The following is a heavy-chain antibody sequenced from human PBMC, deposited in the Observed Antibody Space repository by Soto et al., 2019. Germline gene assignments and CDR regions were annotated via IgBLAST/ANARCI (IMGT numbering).Heavy chain of an antibody. Sequence: PGGSLRLSCAASGFTFSTYAMSWVRQAPGKGLEWVSAISGSGGSTYYADSVKGRFTISRDNSNNTLCLQMNTLRAEDTAVYYCAKVSADYYGSGSYFDWFDPWGQGTLVTVSS. CDR2: ISGSGGST. CDR1: GFTFSTYA. CDR3: AKVSADYYGSGSYFDWFDP. J-gene: IGHJ5*02. D-gene: IGHD3-10*01. V-gene: IGHV3-23*01.